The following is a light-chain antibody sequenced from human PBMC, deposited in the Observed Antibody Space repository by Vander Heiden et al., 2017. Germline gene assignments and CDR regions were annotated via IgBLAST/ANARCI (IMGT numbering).Light chain of an antibody. V-gene: IGKV3-15*01. J-gene: IGKJ1*01. CDR3: QQDYNWPWT. CDR1: QSVSSN. Sequence: ERVMTQSPATLSVSPGERATLSCRASQSVSSNLAWYQQKPGQAPRLLIYGASTRATGIPARFSGSGSGTEFTLTISSLQSEDFAVYYCQQDYNWPWTFGQGTKVEIK. CDR2: GAS.